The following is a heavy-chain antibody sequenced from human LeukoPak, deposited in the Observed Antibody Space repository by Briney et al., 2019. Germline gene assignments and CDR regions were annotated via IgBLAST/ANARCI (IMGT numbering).Heavy chain of an antibody. CDR3: ASGSYGVDY. Sequence: GASVKVSCKASGYTFTGYYMHWVRQAPGQGLEWMGWINPNSGGTNYAQKLQGWVTMTRDTSISTAYMELSSLRSEDTAVYYCASGSYGVDYWXXXXLVTVSS. J-gene: IGHJ4*01. CDR1: GYTFTGYY. V-gene: IGHV1-2*04. CDR2: INPNSGGT. D-gene: IGHD5-18*01.